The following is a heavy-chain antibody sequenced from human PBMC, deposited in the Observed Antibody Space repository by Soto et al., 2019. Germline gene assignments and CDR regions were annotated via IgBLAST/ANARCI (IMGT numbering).Heavy chain of an antibody. CDR2: IYSGGST. CDR1: GFTVSNNY. Sequence: EVQLVESGGGLVQPGGSLRLSCAASGFTVSNNYINWVRQAPGKGLEWVSIIYSGGSTYYADSVKGRFTISIDNSKNTQYLQMTRLRTEDTVVYYCVRSRFVAHGVSLVDYWGQGNLVTVSS. J-gene: IGHJ4*02. D-gene: IGHD2-8*01. V-gene: IGHV3-66*01. CDR3: VRSRFVAHGVSLVDY.